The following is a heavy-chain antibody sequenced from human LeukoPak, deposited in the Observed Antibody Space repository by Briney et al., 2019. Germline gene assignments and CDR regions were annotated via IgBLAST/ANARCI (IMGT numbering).Heavy chain of an antibody. CDR2: INHSGST. CDR1: GGSISSYY. V-gene: IGHV4-34*01. J-gene: IGHJ6*02. CDR3: ARGPIAVAGYYYYYGMDV. D-gene: IGHD6-19*01. Sequence: SETLSLTCTVSGGSISSYYWSWIRQPPGKGLEWIGEINHSGSTNYNPSLKSRVTISVDTSKNQFSLKLSSVTAADTAVYYCARGPIAVAGYYYYYGMDVWGQGTTVTVSS.